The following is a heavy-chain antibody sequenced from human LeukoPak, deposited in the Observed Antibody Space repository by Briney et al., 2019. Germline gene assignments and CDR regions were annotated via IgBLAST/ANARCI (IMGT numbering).Heavy chain of an antibody. Sequence: SVKVSCKASGFTFTSSAMQWVRQARGQRLEWIAWIVVGSGNTNYAQKFQERVTITRDMSTSTAYMELSSLRSEDTAVYYCAAAEGYSSGWELDYWGQGTLVTVSS. CDR2: IVVGSGNT. J-gene: IGHJ4*02. CDR3: AAAEGYSSGWELDY. CDR1: GFTFTSSA. D-gene: IGHD6-19*01. V-gene: IGHV1-58*02.